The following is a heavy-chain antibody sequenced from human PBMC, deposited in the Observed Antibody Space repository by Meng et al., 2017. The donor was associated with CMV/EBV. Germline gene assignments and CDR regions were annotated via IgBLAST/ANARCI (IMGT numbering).Heavy chain of an antibody. CDR2: MNPNSGNT. D-gene: IGHD2-2*01. CDR1: GYTFTSYD. Sequence: ASVKVPCKASGYTFTSYDINWVRQATGQGLEWMGWMNPNSGNTGYAQKFQGRVTMTRNTSISTAYMELSSLRSEDTAVYYCARSSIVVVPAARSFDYWGQGTLVTVSS. CDR3: ARSSIVVVPAARSFDY. V-gene: IGHV1-8*01. J-gene: IGHJ4*02.